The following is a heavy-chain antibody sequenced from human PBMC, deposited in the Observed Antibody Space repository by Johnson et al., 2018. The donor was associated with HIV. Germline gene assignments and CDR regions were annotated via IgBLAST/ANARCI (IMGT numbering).Heavy chain of an antibody. D-gene: IGHD4-17*01. CDR3: AKDQYRKLTTVAGI. CDR1: GFTLSNYG. J-gene: IGHJ3*02. V-gene: IGHV3-30*18. Sequence: VQLVESGGGVVQPGRSLRLSCAASGFTLSNYGIHWVRQAPGQGLEWVALISYDGNNTYYADSVRGRFTLSRDNSKNTVYLQMNSLRAEDTAVYYCAKDQYRKLTTVAGIWGQGTMVTVSS. CDR2: ISYDGNNT.